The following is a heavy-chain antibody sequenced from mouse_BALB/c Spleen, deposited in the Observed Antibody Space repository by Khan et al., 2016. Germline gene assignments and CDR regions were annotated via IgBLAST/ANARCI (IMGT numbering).Heavy chain of an antibody. V-gene: IGHV1S81*02. CDR2: INPSNGST. CDR3: ASTTTLVANFDY. Sequence: QVQLQQPGAELVKPGASVKLSCKASGYTFTSYWMHWVKQRPGQGLEWIGEINPSNGSTNYNEKFKSKATMTVDKSSSTAYMQLSRMTSEESAVYYCASTTTLVANFDYWGQVTTLTVSS. J-gene: IGHJ2*01. D-gene: IGHD1-1*01. CDR1: GYTFTSYW.